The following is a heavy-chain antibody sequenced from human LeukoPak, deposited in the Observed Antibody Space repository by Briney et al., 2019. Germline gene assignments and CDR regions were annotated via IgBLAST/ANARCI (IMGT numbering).Heavy chain of an antibody. V-gene: IGHV1-69*13. CDR1: GYTFTSYG. CDR2: IIPIFGTA. CDR3: ARDSSYYGSGSQPQYYFDY. D-gene: IGHD3-10*01. Sequence: ASVKVSCKASGYTFTSYGISWVRQAPGQGLEWMGGIIPIFGTANYAQKFQGRVTITADESTSTAYMELSSLRSEDTAVYYCARDSSYYGSGSQPQYYFDYWGQGTLVTVSS. J-gene: IGHJ4*02.